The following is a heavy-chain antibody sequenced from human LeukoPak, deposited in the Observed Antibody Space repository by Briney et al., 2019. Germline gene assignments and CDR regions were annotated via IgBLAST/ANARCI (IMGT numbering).Heavy chain of an antibody. Sequence: ASVKVSCKASGYTFTSYYMHWVRQAPGQGLEWMGITNPSGGSTSYAQKFQGRVTMTRDTSTSTVYMELSSLRSEDTAVYYCARPYFYDSRRGYFDYWGQGTLVTVSS. J-gene: IGHJ4*02. CDR3: ARPYFYDSRRGYFDY. CDR1: GYTFTSYY. V-gene: IGHV1-46*01. CDR2: TNPSGGST. D-gene: IGHD3-22*01.